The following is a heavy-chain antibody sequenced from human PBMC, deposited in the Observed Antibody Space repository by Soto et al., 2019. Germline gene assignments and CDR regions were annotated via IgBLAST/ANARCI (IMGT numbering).Heavy chain of an antibody. V-gene: IGHV1-2*04. CDR3: ARGHSTDCSNGVCSFFYNHEMDV. CDR2: INPKSGGT. J-gene: IGHJ6*02. D-gene: IGHD2-8*01. CDR1: GYSFTDYH. Sequence: GASVKVSCKASGYSFTDYHIHWVRQDPGQGLEWLGRINPKSGGTSTAQKFQGWVTMTRDRSISTVYMELTRLRYDDTAVYFCARGHSTDCSNGVCSFFYNHEMDVWGQGTTVTVSS.